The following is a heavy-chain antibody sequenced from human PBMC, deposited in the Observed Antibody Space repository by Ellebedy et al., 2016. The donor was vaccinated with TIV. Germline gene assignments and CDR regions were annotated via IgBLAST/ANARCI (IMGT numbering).Heavy chain of an antibody. D-gene: IGHD5-12*01. V-gene: IGHV4-34*01. Sequence: SETLSLTXAVYGGSFSGYYWSWIRQPPGKGLEWIGEINHSGSTNYNPSLKSRVTISVDTSKKHFSLKLSSVTAADTAVYYCARLEYSGYERQNYFDYWGQGTLVTVSS. CDR3: ARLEYSGYERQNYFDY. J-gene: IGHJ4*02. CDR2: INHSGST. CDR1: GGSFSGYY.